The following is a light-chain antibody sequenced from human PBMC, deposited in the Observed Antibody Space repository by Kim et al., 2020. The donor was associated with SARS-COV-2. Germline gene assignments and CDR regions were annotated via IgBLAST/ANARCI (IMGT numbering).Light chain of an antibody. V-gene: IGKV3D-15*01. Sequence: SQGESASLSCRAPESISDNLAWYQQKPGQAPRLLIYGASTRATGIPARFRGSGSGTEFTLIITTLQSEDFAMYYCQQYKIWPPLTFGGGTKVDIK. J-gene: IGKJ4*01. CDR1: ESISDN. CDR2: GAS. CDR3: QQYKIWPPLT.